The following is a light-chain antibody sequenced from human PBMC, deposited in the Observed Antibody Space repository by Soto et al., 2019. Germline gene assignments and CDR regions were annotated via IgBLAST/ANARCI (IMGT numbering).Light chain of an antibody. CDR3: CSYAGSYTFDYV. J-gene: IGLJ1*01. CDR1: SSDVGGYNY. Sequence: QAALTQPRSVYGSPGQSVTISCTGTSSDVGGYNYVSWYQQHPGKAPKLMIYDVSKRPSGVPDRFSGSKSGNTASLTISGLQAEDEADYYCCSYAGSYTFDYVFGTGTKLTVL. V-gene: IGLV2-11*01. CDR2: DVS.